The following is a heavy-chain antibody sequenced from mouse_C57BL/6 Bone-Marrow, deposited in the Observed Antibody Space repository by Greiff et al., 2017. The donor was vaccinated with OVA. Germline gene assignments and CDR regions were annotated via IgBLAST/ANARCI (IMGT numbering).Heavy chain of an antibody. D-gene: IGHD1-1*01. CDR3: ARRYYGSSYKYFDV. V-gene: IGHV1-66*01. CDR1: GYSFTSYY. CDR2: IYPGSGNT. J-gene: IGHJ1*03. Sequence: QVQLQQSGPELVKPGASVKIYCKASGYSFTSYYIHWVKQRPGQGLEWIGWIYPGSGNTKYNEKFKGKATLTADTSSSTAYMQLSSLTSEDSAVYYCARRYYGSSYKYFDVWGTGTTVTVSS.